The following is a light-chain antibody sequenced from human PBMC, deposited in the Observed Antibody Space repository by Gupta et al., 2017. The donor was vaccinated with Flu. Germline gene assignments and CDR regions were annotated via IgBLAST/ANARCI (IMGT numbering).Light chain of an antibody. J-gene: IGKJ1*01. V-gene: IGKV4-1*01. CDR1: QSVLYSTNNKNY. CDR2: RAS. CDR3: QQYYGPPWT. Sequence: DIVITQTPDSLAVSLGERATINCKSSQSVLYSTNNKNYLTWHQQTPGPPPKLLIYRASTRKSGPPKFFSGRWSATYFPITISSQQAEDVAVYCRQQYYGPPWTFGQGTKVEIK.